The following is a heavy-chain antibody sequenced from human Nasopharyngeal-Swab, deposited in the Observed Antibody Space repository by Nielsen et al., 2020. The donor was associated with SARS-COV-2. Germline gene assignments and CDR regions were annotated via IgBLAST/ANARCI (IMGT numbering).Heavy chain of an antibody. Sequence: GESLKISCAASGFTFSSYDMHWVRQATGKGLEWVSAIGTAGDPYYPGSVKGRFTISRENAKNSLYLQMNSQRAGDTAVYYCARARSVAGTGDDAFDIWGQGTMVTVSS. CDR2: IGTAGDP. D-gene: IGHD6-19*01. V-gene: IGHV3-13*05. CDR3: ARARSVAGTGDDAFDI. CDR1: GFTFSSYD. J-gene: IGHJ3*02.